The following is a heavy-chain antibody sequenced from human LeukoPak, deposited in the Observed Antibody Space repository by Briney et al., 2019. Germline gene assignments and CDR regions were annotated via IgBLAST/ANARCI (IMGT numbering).Heavy chain of an antibody. D-gene: IGHD5-18*01. V-gene: IGHV3-64D*06. CDR1: GFNFNDYS. Sequence: GGSLRLSCEVSGFNFNDYSMHWVRQAPGKGLEYVSAISSNGGSTYYADSVKGRFTISRDNSKNTLYLQMSRLRAEDTAVYYCVTDVDTAIWGQGTLVTVSS. CDR2: ISSNGGST. CDR3: VTDVDTAI. J-gene: IGHJ4*02.